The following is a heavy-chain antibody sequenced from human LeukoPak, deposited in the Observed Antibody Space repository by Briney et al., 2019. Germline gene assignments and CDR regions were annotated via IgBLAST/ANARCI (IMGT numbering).Heavy chain of an antibody. CDR3: ARHRSSWLIDY. J-gene: IGHJ4*02. CDR1: GFTFNTYA. V-gene: IGHV3-23*01. Sequence: GGSLRLSCAVSGFTFNTYAMSWVRQAPWERLQWVSGISDSGGNTYYADSVRGRFTISRDNSKNTLYLQMNSLRAEDTAVYYCARHRSSWLIDYWGQGTLVTVSS. D-gene: IGHD6-6*01. CDR2: ISDSGGNT.